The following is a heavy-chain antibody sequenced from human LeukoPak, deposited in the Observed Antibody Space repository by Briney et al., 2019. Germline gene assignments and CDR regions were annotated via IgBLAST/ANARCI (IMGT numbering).Heavy chain of an antibody. V-gene: IGHV4-4*07. CDR3: ARSVVVPAAPWFDP. CDR1: GGSISSYY. D-gene: IGHD2-2*01. CDR2: IYTSGST. Sequence: PSETLSLTCTVSGGSISSYYWSWIRQPAGKGLEWIGRIYTSGSTNYNPSLKSRVTISVDTSKNQFSLKLSSVTAADTAVYYCARSVVVPAAPWFDPWGQGTLVTVSS. J-gene: IGHJ5*02.